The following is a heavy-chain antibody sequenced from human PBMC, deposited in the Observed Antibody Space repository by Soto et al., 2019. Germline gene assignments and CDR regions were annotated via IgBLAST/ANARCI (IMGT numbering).Heavy chain of an antibody. CDR3: ARDERIAAAGKVGARVLYYYGMDV. Sequence: GGSLRLSCAASGFTFSSYEMNWVRQAPGKGLEWVSYISSSGSTIYYADSVKGRFTISRDNAKSSLYLQMNSLRAEDTAVYYCARDERIAAAGKVGARVLYYYGMDVWGQGTTVTVSS. V-gene: IGHV3-48*03. CDR2: ISSSGSTI. J-gene: IGHJ6*02. CDR1: GFTFSSYE. D-gene: IGHD6-13*01.